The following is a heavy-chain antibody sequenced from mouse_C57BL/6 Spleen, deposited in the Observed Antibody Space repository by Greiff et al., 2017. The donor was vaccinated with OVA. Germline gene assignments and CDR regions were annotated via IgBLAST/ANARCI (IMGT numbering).Heavy chain of an antibody. D-gene: IGHD3-2*02. Sequence: QVQLQQPGAELVMPGASVKLSCKASGYTFTSYWMHWVKQRPGQGLEWIGEIDPSDSYTNYNQKFKGKSTLTVDKSSSTAYMQLSSLTSEDSAVYYCARGGGSGYNFDYWGQGTTLTVSS. J-gene: IGHJ2*01. V-gene: IGHV1-69*01. CDR2: IDPSDSYT. CDR1: GYTFTSYW. CDR3: ARGGGSGYNFDY.